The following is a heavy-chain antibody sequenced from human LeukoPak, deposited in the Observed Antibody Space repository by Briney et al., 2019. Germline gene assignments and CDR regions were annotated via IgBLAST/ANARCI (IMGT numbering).Heavy chain of an antibody. CDR2: IKQDGSEK. D-gene: IGHD3-22*01. Sequence: GGSLRLSCAASGFTFSSYWMSWVRQAPGKGLEWVANIKQDGSEKYYVDSVKGRFTISRDNAKNSLYLQMNSLRAEDTAVYYCARVMNYYDSSGYYRVGYYYYMDVWGKGTTVTVSS. CDR1: GFTFSSYW. J-gene: IGHJ6*03. V-gene: IGHV3-7*01. CDR3: ARVMNYYDSSGYYRVGYYYYMDV.